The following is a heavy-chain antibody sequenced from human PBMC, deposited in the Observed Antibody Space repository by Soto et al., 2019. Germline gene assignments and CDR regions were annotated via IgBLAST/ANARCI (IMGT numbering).Heavy chain of an antibody. D-gene: IGHD3-3*01. CDR1: GFTFSSYA. CDR2: ISYDGSNK. Sequence: GGSLRLSCAASGFTFSSYAMHWVRQAPGKGLEWVAVISYDGSNKYYADSVKGRFTISRDNSKNTLYLQMNSLRAEDTAVYYCARDVNYDFWSGYYNGYYGRDVWGQGT. V-gene: IGHV3-30-3*01. CDR3: ARDVNYDFWSGYYNGYYGRDV. J-gene: IGHJ6*02.